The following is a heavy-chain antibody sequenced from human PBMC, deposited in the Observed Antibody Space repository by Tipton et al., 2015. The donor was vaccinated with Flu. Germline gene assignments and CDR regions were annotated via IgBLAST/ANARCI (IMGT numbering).Heavy chain of an antibody. J-gene: IGHJ5*01. Sequence: TLSLTCAVSGDSISSRYYWAWIRRPPGKGLEWIGNICPGSPYYNPSLRSRVTMSVARSYDQFSLRLSSVTAADTAVYYCARRTFSNYVSEPKNWFDFWGQGALVTVSS. CDR1: GDSISSRYY. V-gene: IGHV4-38-2*01. CDR2: ICPGSP. CDR3: ARRTFSNYVSEPKNWFDF. D-gene: IGHD4-11*01.